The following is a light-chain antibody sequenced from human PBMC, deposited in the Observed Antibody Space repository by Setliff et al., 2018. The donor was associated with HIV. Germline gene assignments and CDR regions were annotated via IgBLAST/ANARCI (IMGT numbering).Light chain of an antibody. CDR2: ANS. Sequence: QSALTQPPSVSGAPGQRVTISCTGSSSTIGAVYDVHWYQQFPGTAPKVLIYANSNRPSGVPDRFSGSKSGTSASLAITGLQAEDEADYFCQSFDSSLNGYVFGTGTKGTGL. CDR3: QSFDSSLNGYV. CDR1: SSTIGAVYD. J-gene: IGLJ1*01. V-gene: IGLV1-40*01.